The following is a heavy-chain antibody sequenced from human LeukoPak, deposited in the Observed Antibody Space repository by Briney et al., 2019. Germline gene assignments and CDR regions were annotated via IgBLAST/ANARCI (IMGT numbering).Heavy chain of an antibody. CDR3: AKVPHLYYGSGSYQLDY. V-gene: IGHV3-21*04. D-gene: IGHD3-10*01. CDR2: ISDDGNYI. J-gene: IGHJ4*02. CDR1: GFTFSNFG. Sequence: PGGSLRLSCAASGFTFSNFGMNWVRQAPGKGLEWVSSISDDGNYIYYGDSVKGRFTISRDNANNSLDLQMHSLRAEDTAVYYCAKVPHLYYGSGSYQLDYWGQGTLVTVSS.